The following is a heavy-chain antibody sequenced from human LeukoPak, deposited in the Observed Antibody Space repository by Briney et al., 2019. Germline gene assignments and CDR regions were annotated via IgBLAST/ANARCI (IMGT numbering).Heavy chain of an antibody. J-gene: IGHJ3*02. CDR1: GFTFSSYA. CDR2: ISGSGGST. D-gene: IGHD6-13*01. Sequence: PGGSLRLSCAASGFTFSSYAMSWVRQAPGRGLEWVSAISGSGGSTYYADSVKGRFTISRDNSKNTLYLQMNSLRAEDTAVYYCAKDLYSSSWYGAFDIWGQGTMVTVSS. V-gene: IGHV3-23*01. CDR3: AKDLYSSSWYGAFDI.